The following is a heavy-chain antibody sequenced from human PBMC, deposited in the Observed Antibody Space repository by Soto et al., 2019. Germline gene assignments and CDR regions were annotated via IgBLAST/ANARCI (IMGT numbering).Heavy chain of an antibody. D-gene: IGHD6-13*01. Sequence: GGSLRLSCAASGFTFSSYSMSWVRQAPGKGLEWVSSISSSRSYIYYADSVKGLFTISRDNAKNSLYLQMNSLRAEDTAVYYWERASPPRNGVSDYWGQGTLVTVSS. J-gene: IGHJ4*02. CDR1: GFTFSSYS. CDR3: ERASPPRNGVSDY. CDR2: ISSSRSYI. V-gene: IGHV3-21*01.